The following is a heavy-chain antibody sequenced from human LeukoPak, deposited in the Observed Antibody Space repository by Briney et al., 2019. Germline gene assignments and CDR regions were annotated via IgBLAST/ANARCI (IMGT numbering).Heavy chain of an antibody. CDR1: GFTVSSNY. CDR2: MYITGST. D-gene: IGHD2-21*02. CDR3: AAAYSGGDCYSDNHYYFMDL. Sequence: PGGSLRLSCAASGFTVSSNYMSWVRQSPGKGLEWVSAMYITGSTHYAGSVKGRFTISRDNSKNALNLQMDSLRVEDTAVYYCAAAYSGGDCYSDNHYYFMDLWGKETTVTVSS. V-gene: IGHV3-53*01. J-gene: IGHJ6*03.